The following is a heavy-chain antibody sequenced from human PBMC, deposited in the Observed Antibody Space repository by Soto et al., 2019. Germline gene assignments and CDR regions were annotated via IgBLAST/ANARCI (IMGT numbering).Heavy chain of an antibody. CDR2: INPNSGGT. Sequence: ASVKVSCKASGYTFTGYYIHWVRQAPGQGLEWMGWINPNSGGTNYAQKFQGRVTMTRDTSISTAYMELSRLRSDDTAVYYCARIPEVSSWPYYGMDVWGQGTTVTVSS. J-gene: IGHJ6*02. V-gene: IGHV1-2*02. D-gene: IGHD6-13*01. CDR1: GYTFTGYY. CDR3: ARIPEVSSWPYYGMDV.